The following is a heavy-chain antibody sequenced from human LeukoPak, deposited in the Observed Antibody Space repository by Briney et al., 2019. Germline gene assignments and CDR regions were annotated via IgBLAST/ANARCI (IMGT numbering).Heavy chain of an antibody. Sequence: SGPTLVNPTQTLTLTCTFSGFSLSTSGVGVGWIRQPPGKALEWLALIYWNDDRRYSPSLKSRLTITKDTSKNQVVLTMTNMDPVDTATYYCAHVNDFWSGYYEFDYWGQGTLVTVSS. J-gene: IGHJ4*02. V-gene: IGHV2-5*01. CDR3: AHVNDFWSGYYEFDY. CDR1: GFSLSTSGVG. D-gene: IGHD3-3*01. CDR2: IYWNDDR.